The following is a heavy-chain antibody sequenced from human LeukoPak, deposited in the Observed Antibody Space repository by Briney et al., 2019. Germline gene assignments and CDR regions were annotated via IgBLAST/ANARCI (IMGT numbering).Heavy chain of an antibody. CDR2: ISWNSGSI. V-gene: IGHV3-9*01. J-gene: IGHJ4*02. D-gene: IGHD7-27*01. CDR1: GFTFDDYA. CDR3: AKDSGSRPLGPDY. Sequence: GGSLRLSCAASGFTFDDYAMPWVRQAPGKGLEWVSGISWNSGSIGYADSVKGRFTISRDNAKNSLYLQMNSLRAEDTALYYCAKDSGSRPLGPDYWGQGTLVTVSS.